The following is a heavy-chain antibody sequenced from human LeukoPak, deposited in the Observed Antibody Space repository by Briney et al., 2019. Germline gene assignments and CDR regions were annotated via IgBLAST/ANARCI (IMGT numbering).Heavy chain of an antibody. V-gene: IGHV3-30*02. J-gene: IGHJ4*02. CDR3: AKDDYSSSFLTDY. D-gene: IGHD6-13*01. Sequence: GGSLRLSCAASGFTFSSYGMHWVRQAPGKGLEWVAFIRYDGSNKYYADSVKGRFTISRDNSKNTLYLQMNSLRAEDTAVYYCAKDDYSSSFLTDYWGQGTLVTVSS. CDR2: IRYDGSNK. CDR1: GFTFSSYG.